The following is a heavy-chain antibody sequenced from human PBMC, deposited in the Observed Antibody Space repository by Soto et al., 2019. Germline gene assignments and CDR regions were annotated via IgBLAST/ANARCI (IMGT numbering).Heavy chain of an antibody. V-gene: IGHV1-18*01. D-gene: IGHD5-18*01. CDR2: ISAYNGNT. CDR3: ARVPGLYSYGPHGFDY. CDR1: GYTFTSYG. J-gene: IGHJ4*02. Sequence: QVPLVQSGAEVKKPGASVKVSCKASGYTFTSYGISWVRQAPGQGLEWMGWISAYNGNTNYAQKLQGRVTMTTDTSTSTAYMELRSLRSEDTAVYYCARVPGLYSYGPHGFDYWGQGTLVTVSS.